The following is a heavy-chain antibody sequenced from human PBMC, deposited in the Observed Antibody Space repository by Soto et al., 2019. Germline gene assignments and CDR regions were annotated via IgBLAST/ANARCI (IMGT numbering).Heavy chain of an antibody. CDR1: GGSISSSSYY. CDR3: ARVHGDYVVLDY. V-gene: IGHV4-39*01. CDR2: IYYSGTT. D-gene: IGHD4-17*01. J-gene: IGHJ4*02. Sequence: SETLSLTCTVSGGSISSSSYYWGWIRQPPGKGLEWIGSIYYSGTTYYNSSLKSRVIISSDMSKNQFSLNLTSVTAADTAVYYCARVHGDYVVLDYWGQGTLVTVSS.